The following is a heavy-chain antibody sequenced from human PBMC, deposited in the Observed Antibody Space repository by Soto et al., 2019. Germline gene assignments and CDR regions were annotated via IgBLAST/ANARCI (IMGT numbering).Heavy chain of an antibody. Sequence: EVQLLESGGGLVQPGGSLRLSCAASGFTFSSYAMSLVRQAPGKGLEWVSAISGSGGSTYYADSVKGRFTISRDNSKNTLYLQMNSLRAEDTAVYYCAKAGWEDIVVGGMDVWGQGTTVTVSS. V-gene: IGHV3-23*01. CDR2: ISGSGGST. J-gene: IGHJ6*02. CDR1: GFTFSSYA. CDR3: AKAGWEDIVVGGMDV. D-gene: IGHD2-2*01.